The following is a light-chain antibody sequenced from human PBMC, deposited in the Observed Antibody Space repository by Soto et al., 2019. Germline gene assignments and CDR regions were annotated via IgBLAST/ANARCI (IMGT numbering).Light chain of an antibody. CDR2: DVS. Sequence: QSVLTQPASVSGSPGQSITISCTGTSSDVGGYNYVSWYQQHPGKVPKLMIYDVSYRPSGVSNRFSGSKSGNTASLTISGLQAEDEADYYCSSYTSSSTPVVFGGGTKLTVL. J-gene: IGLJ2*01. V-gene: IGLV2-14*03. CDR3: SSYTSSSTPVV. CDR1: SSDVGGYNY.